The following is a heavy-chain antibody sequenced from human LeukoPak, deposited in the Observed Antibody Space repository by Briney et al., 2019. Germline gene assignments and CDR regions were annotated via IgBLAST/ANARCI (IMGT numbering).Heavy chain of an antibody. CDR3: ARPLRYCSSTSCTTGGFDP. D-gene: IGHD2-2*01. V-gene: IGHV5-51*01. CDR2: IYPGDSDT. CDR1: GYSFTSYW. Sequence: GESLKISCKGCGYSFTSYWIGWVRQMPGKGLEWMGIIYPGDSDTRYSPSFQGQVTISADKSISTAYLQWSSLKASDTAMYYCARPLRYCSSTSCTTGGFDPWGQGTLVTVSS. J-gene: IGHJ5*02.